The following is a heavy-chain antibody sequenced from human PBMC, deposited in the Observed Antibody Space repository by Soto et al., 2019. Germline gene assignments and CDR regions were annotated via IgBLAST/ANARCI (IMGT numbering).Heavy chain of an antibody. CDR1: GFTFSRYA. V-gene: IGHV3-23*01. Sequence: PGGSLRLSCAAPGFTFSRYAMGCVRQSPGNGLEWVSPISGSGGSTYYADSVKARFTSSRDNSKNPLYLQMNTQTAEDTAVYYCARDTRGLVVYASHDYGMDVWGQGTTVTVSS. CDR3: ARDTRGLVVYASHDYGMDV. CDR2: ISGSGGST. D-gene: IGHD2-8*02. J-gene: IGHJ6*01.